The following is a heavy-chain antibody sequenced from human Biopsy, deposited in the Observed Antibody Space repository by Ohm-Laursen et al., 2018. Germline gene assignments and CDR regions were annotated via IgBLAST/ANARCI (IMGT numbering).Heavy chain of an antibody. CDR1: GGSISGSS. CDR2: ISYSGTT. Sequence: GTLSLTCTVSGGSISGSSWSWIRQAPGRGLEWVGYISYSGTTNYNPSLKSRVTMSVDTSKNKFSLRVSSVTAADTAVYYCARDRDRRGWFDPWGQGTLVTVSS. V-gene: IGHV4-59*12. J-gene: IGHJ5*02. CDR3: ARDRDRRGWFDP. D-gene: IGHD1-14*01.